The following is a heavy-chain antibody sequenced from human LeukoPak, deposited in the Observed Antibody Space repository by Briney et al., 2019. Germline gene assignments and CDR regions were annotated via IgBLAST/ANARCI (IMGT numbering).Heavy chain of an antibody. CDR2: IKQDGSEK. CDR3: ARTPSVWPDTFDI. D-gene: IGHD2-21*01. J-gene: IGHJ3*02. Sequence: GGSLRLSCAASGFTFSSYWMSWVRQAPGKGLEWVANIKQDGSEKYYVDSVKGRFTISRDNAKNLLYLQMNSLRAEDTAVYYCARTPSVWPDTFDIWSQGTMVTVSS. CDR1: GFTFSSYW. V-gene: IGHV3-7*03.